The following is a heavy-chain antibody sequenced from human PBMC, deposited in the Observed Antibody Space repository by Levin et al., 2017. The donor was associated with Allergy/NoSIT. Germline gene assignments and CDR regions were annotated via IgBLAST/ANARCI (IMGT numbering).Heavy chain of an antibody. V-gene: IGHV3-48*03. J-gene: IGHJ4*02. Sequence: LSLTCAASGFTFSSYEMNWVRQAPGKGLEWVSYISSSGSTIYYADSVKGRFTISRDNAKNSLYLQMNSLRAEDTAVYYCARQLGNFRSGYNYFDYWGQGTLVTVSS. CDR3: ARQLGNFRSGYNYFDY. CDR1: GFTFSSYE. D-gene: IGHD3-3*01. CDR2: ISSSGSTI.